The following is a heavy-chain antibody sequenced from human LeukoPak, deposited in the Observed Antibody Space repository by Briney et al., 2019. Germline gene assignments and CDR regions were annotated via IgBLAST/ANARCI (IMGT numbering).Heavy chain of an antibody. V-gene: IGHV4-30-2*01. Sequence: SETLSLTCAVSGGSISSGGYSWSWVRQPPGKGLEWIGYIYHSGSTYYNPSLKSRVTISVDRSKNQFSLELNSVTAADTAVYYCARQDYSNSYFDSWGQGALVSVSS. J-gene: IGHJ4*02. CDR2: IYHSGST. CDR1: GGSISSGGYS. D-gene: IGHD4-11*01. CDR3: ARQDYSNSYFDS.